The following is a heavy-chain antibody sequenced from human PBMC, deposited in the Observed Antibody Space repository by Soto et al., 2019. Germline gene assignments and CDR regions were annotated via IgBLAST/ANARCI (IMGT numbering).Heavy chain of an antibody. V-gene: IGHV4-31*03. CDR2: INHRGSL. D-gene: IGHD1-1*01. CDR3: ARELPQRQGRNMDV. CDR1: GGSMTSGDQY. Sequence: SETLSLTCTVTGGSMTSGDQYWTWIRHRPGEGLEWFGYINHRGSLYYIPSLKSRVSMSVDTSKNQFSLNLSSVTAADTAVYYCARELPQRQGRNMDVWGQGTTVTVSS. J-gene: IGHJ6*02.